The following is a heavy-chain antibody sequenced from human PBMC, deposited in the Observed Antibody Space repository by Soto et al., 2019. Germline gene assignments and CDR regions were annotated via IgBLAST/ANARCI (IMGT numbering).Heavy chain of an antibody. Sequence: QVQLVQSGAEVKKPGSSVKVSCKASGGTFSSYAISWVRQAPGQGLEWMGGIIPIFGTVNYAQKFQGRVTITAHESTSTAYMELSSLRSEDTAVYYCARGNHRWLQLWYFDLWGRGTLVTASS. CDR1: GGTFSSYA. D-gene: IGHD5-12*01. CDR3: ARGNHRWLQLWYFDL. J-gene: IGHJ2*01. CDR2: IIPIFGTV. V-gene: IGHV1-69*12.